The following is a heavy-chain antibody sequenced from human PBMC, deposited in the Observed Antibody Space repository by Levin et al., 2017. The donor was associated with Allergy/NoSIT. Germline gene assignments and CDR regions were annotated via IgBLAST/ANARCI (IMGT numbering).Heavy chain of an antibody. CDR1: GGSISSGDYY. CDR2: IYYSGST. CDR3: ASGDLRSNSHYFDY. D-gene: IGHD4-17*01. Sequence: SETLSLTCTVSGGSISSGDYYWSWIRQPPGKGLEWIGYIYYSGSTYYNPSLKSRVTISVHTSKNQFSLKLSSVTAADTAVYYCASGDLRSNSHYFDYWGQGTLVTVSS. J-gene: IGHJ4*02. V-gene: IGHV4-30-4*01.